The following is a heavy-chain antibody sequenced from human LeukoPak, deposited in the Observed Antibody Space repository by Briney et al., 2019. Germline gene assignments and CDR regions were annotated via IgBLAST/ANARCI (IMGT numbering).Heavy chain of an antibody. D-gene: IGHD3-22*01. CDR2: IIPIFGIA. V-gene: IGHV1-69*04. CDR3: ARGSSGYYQIRYFDY. Sequence: GSSVKVSCKASGGTFSSYAISWVRQAPGQGLEWMGRIIPIFGIANYAQKFQGRVTITADKSTSTAYMELSSLRSEDTAVYYCARGSSGYYQIRYFDYWGQGTLVTVSS. J-gene: IGHJ4*02. CDR1: GGTFSSYA.